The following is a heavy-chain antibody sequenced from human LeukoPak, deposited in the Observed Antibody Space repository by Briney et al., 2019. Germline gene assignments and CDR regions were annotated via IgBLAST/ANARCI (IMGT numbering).Heavy chain of an antibody. Sequence: GASVKVSCKASGYTFTDCDINWVRQAPGQGLEWMGWMNPGSGNTGYAQKFQVRVSMTRDTSISTAYMELSSLRYEDTAVYYCVRNSDYWSGYFPFWGQGTLVTVSS. V-gene: IGHV1-8*01. J-gene: IGHJ4*02. D-gene: IGHD3-3*01. CDR1: GYTFTDCD. CDR3: VRNSDYWSGYFPF. CDR2: MNPGSGNT.